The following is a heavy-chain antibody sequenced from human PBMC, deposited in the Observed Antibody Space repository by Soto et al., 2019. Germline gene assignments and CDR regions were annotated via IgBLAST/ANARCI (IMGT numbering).Heavy chain of an antibody. CDR3: ARDSGYCSSTSCYISWFDP. J-gene: IGHJ5*02. D-gene: IGHD2-2*02. Sequence: GASVKVSCKASGYTFTGYYMAWVRQAPGQGLEWMGWINPNSGGTNYAQKLQGWVTMTRDTSISTAYMELSRLRSDDTAVYYCARDSGYCSSTSCYISWFDPWGQGTLVTVSS. CDR1: GYTFTGYY. CDR2: INPNSGGT. V-gene: IGHV1-2*04.